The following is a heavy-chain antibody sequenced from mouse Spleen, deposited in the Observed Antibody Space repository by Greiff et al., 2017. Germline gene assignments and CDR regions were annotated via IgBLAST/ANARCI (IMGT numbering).Heavy chain of an antibody. CDR1: GFTFSDYY. Sequence: EVQLVESEGGLVQPGSSMKLSCTASGFTFSDYYMAWVRQVPEKGLEWVANINYDGSSTYYLDSLKSRFIISRDNAKNILYLQMSSLKSEDTATYYCARGDEGDYWGQGTTLTVSS. CDR2: INYDGSST. CDR3: ARGDEGDY. V-gene: IGHV5-16*01. J-gene: IGHJ2*01.